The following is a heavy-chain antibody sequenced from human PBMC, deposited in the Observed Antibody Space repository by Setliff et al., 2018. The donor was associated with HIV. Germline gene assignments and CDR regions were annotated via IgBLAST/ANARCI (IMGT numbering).Heavy chain of an antibody. CDR2: IGTAGDT. Sequence: GGSLRLSCAASGFTFSSYDMHWVRQATGKGLEWVSAIGTAGDTYYPGSVKGRFTISRDNAKNSLYLEMNSLRVEDTALYYCAKDARKSTTQYNYFGPWGQGTLVTVSS. J-gene: IGHJ5*02. CDR3: AKDARKSTTQYNYFGP. V-gene: IGHV3-13*01. CDR1: GFTFSSYD.